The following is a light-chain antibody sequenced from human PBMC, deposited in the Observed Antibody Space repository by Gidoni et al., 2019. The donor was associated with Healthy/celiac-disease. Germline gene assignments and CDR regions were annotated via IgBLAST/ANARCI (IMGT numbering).Light chain of an antibody. Sequence: DIQMTQSPSSLSASVGDSVTITCRASQSISSYLNWYQQKPGKAPKLLIYAASSLQSGVPSRFSGSGSGTDFTLTISSLQPEDFATYYCQQSYSTPPFTFXPXTKVDIK. CDR2: AAS. V-gene: IGKV1-39*01. J-gene: IGKJ3*01. CDR1: QSISSY. CDR3: QQSYSTPPFT.